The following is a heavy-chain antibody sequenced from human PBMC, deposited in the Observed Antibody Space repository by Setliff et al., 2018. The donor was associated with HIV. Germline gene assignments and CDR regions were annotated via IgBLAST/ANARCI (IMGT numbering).Heavy chain of an antibody. CDR1: GGSFSGYY. D-gene: IGHD3-10*01. Sequence: SETLSLTCTVSGGSFSGYYWSWIRQPPGKGLEWIGYIYTSGSVNYNPSLKSRVTISVDTSKNQFSLKLSSVTAADTAVYYCARRIDNSGSFPDKNWFDTWGQGSLVTVSS. CDR2: IYTSGSV. J-gene: IGHJ5*02. V-gene: IGHV4-4*09. CDR3: ARRIDNSGSFPDKNWFDT.